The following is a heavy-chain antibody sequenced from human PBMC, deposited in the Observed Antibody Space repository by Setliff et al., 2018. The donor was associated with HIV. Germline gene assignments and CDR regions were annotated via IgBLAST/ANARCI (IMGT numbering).Heavy chain of an antibody. J-gene: IGHJ4*02. CDR1: GFTFDTYW. Sequence: GSLRLSCAVSGFTFDTYWMSWLRQAPGKGLEWVANINQDGSETHYVDSVTGRFTVSRDNSKNSLYLQMDSLKAEDTAIYYCARGRGWLIDYWGQGALVTVSS. CDR3: ARGRGWLIDY. V-gene: IGHV3-7*01. CDR2: INQDGSET. D-gene: IGHD5-12*01.